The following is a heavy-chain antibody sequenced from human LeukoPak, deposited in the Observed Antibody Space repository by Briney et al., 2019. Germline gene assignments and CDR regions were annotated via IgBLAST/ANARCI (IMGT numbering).Heavy chain of an antibody. CDR3: ASQDCSGGSCYWFDP. J-gene: IGHJ5*02. Sequence: AASVKVSCKASGGTFSSYAISWVRQAPGQGLEWMGGIIPIFGTANYAQKFQGRVTITADKSTSTAYMELSSLRSEDTAVYYCASQDCSGGSCYWFDPWGQGTLVTVSS. CDR1: GGTFSSYA. CDR2: IIPIFGTA. D-gene: IGHD2-15*01. V-gene: IGHV1-69*06.